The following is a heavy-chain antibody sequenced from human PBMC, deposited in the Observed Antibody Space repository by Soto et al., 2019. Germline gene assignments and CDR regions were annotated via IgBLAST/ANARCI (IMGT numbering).Heavy chain of an antibody. CDR1: GASIRGGDYW. D-gene: IGHD6-13*01. Sequence: QLQLQESGPGLVKPSETLSLTCTVSGASIRGGDYWWAWIRQPPGKGLEWIGSIYNSGRTYYNPSLKSRVPTSVDTSKNQFSLKVSSVTAADTAIYFCARQQGRDRWAFDIWGQGTMVTVSS. CDR2: IYNSGRT. V-gene: IGHV4-39*01. J-gene: IGHJ3*02. CDR3: ARQQGRDRWAFDI.